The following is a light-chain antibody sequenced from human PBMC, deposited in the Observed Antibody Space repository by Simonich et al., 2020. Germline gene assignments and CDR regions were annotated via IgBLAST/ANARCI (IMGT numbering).Light chain of an antibody. Sequence: DIVMTQSPDSLAVSLGERATINCKSSQSVLYSSNNKNYLAWYQQKPGQPPKLLIYWAAPRESGVPDRFSGSGSGKDFTLTIRSLQAEDVAVYYCQQYYSTPYTFGQGTKLEIK. CDR2: WAA. V-gene: IGKV4-1*01. CDR3: QQYYSTPYT. J-gene: IGKJ2*01. CDR1: QSVLYSSNNKNY.